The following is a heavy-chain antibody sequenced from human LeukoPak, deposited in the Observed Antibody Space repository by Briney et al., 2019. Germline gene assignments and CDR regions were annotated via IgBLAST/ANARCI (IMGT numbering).Heavy chain of an antibody. CDR2: INSDGSST. V-gene: IGHV3-74*01. CDR1: GFTFSSYW. Sequence: PGGSLRLSCAASGFTFSSYWMHWVRQAPGKGLVWVSRINSDGSSTSYADSVKGRFTISRDNAKNTLYLQMNSLRAEDTAAYYCARANYYDSSGNFDYWGQGTLVTVSS. CDR3: ARANYYDSSGNFDY. D-gene: IGHD3-22*01. J-gene: IGHJ4*02.